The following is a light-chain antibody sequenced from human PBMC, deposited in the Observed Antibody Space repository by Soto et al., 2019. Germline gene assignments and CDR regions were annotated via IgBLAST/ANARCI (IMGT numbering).Light chain of an antibody. Sequence: QSVLTQPASVSGSPGQSITISCTGTSSDVGGYNYVSWYQQHPGKAPKLMIYEVSNRPSGVSHRFSGSKSGNTASLTISGLLAEDEADYYCSSYTSSSTLYVFGTGTKLTVL. CDR3: SSYTSSSTLYV. V-gene: IGLV2-14*01. J-gene: IGLJ1*01. CDR1: SSDVGGYNY. CDR2: EVS.